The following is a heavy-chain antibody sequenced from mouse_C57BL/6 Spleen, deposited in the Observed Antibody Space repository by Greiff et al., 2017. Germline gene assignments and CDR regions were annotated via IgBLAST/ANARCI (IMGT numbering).Heavy chain of an antibody. J-gene: IGHJ2*01. Sequence: QVQLQQSGAELARPGASVKMSCKASGYTFTSYTMHWVKQRPGQGLEWIGYINPSSGYTKYNQKFKDKATLTADKSSSTAYMQLSSLTSEDSAVYYCARHGSSYDYFDYWGQGTTLTVSS. V-gene: IGHV1-4*01. CDR1: GYTFTSYT. D-gene: IGHD1-1*01. CDR3: ARHGSSYDYFDY. CDR2: INPSSGYT.